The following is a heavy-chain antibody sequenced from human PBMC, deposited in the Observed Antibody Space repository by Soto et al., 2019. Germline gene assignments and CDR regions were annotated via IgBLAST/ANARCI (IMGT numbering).Heavy chain of an antibody. V-gene: IGHV1-69*06. J-gene: IGHJ5*02. CDR3: ARSNMIVRKYDNWFDP. CDR2: IIPIFGTA. Sequence: QGQLVQSGAEVKKPGSSVKVSCKASGGTFSSYAISWVRQAPGQGLEWMGGIIPIFGTANYAQKFQGRVTITADTSTSPAYMELSSLRSEDTAVYYCARSNMIVRKYDNWFDPWGQGTLVTVSS. D-gene: IGHD3-22*01. CDR1: GGTFSSYA.